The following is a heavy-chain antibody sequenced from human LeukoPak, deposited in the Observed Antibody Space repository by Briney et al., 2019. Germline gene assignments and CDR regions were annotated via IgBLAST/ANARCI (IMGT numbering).Heavy chain of an antibody. CDR1: GGSISGSSYY. D-gene: IGHD2-2*01. CDR3: ARLGIGVVPSAMLGDYYFDY. Sequence: SETLSLTCTVSGGSISGSSYYWGWIRQPPGKGLEWIGSIYYSGSTYYNPSLKSRVTISVDTSKNQFSLKLSSVTAADTAVYYCARLGIGVVPSAMLGDYYFDYWGQGTLVTVSS. CDR2: IYYSGST. V-gene: IGHV4-39*01. J-gene: IGHJ4*02.